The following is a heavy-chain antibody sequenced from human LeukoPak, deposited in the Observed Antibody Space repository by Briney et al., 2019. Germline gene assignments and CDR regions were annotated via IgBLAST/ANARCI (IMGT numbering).Heavy chain of an antibody. J-gene: IGHJ3*02. CDR1: GYTFTDYF. V-gene: IGHV1-18*04. D-gene: IGHD3-22*01. Sequence: ASVKVSCKASGYTFTDYFLHWVRQAPGQGLEWMGWISTYNGNTNSAQKLQGRVTMTTDTSTSTAYMELRSLRSDDTAVYYCARVPTYYYDSSGYWGAFDIWGQGTMVTVSS. CDR2: ISTYNGNT. CDR3: ARVPTYYYDSSGYWGAFDI.